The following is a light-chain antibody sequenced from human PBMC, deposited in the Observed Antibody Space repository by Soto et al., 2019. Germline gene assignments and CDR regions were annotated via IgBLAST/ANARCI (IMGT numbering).Light chain of an antibody. J-gene: IGLJ1*01. V-gene: IGLV2-11*01. CDR3: CSHAGSYTFRV. CDR2: DVT. Sequence: QSALTQPRSVSGSPGQSVTISCTGTSSDVGGSDYVSWFQHYPGKGPKLLIYDVTRRPSGVPDRFSGSKSDNTASLTISGLQVEDEADYYCCSHAGSYTFRVFGTGTKLTVL. CDR1: SSDVGGSDY.